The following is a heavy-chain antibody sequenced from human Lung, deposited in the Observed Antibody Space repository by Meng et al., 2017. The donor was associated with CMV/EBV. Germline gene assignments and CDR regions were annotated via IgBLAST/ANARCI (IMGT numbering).Heavy chain of an antibody. CDR2: ISAYNDNT. V-gene: IGHV1-18*01. CDR1: GDTFTSYG. D-gene: IGHD3-22*01. J-gene: IGHJ4*02. Sequence: ASXXVSXKASGDTFTSYGFTWVRQAPGQGLEWVGWISAYNDNTNYAQRLRGRVSMTTDTTTSTAYMELRSLRSDDTAVYYCASKVEPYYYDRSGHLNWGQGTLVTVSS. CDR3: ASKVEPYYYDRSGHLN.